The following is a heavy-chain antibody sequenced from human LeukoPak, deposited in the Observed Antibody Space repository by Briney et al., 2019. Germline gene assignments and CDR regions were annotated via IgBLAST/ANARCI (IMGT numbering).Heavy chain of an antibody. V-gene: IGHV1-2*02. D-gene: IGHD2-8*02. CDR3: ARAGDESTGHYDSLHF. J-gene: IGHJ3*01. CDR2: TNPKSGAT. CDR1: GYTFDENH. Sequence: ASLNVSCKASGYTFDENHIHWVRQAPGQGPKGLGWTNPKSGATDSAQQFQARLTLTRDTSIGTASMDLSGLRLDDTGIYYCARAGDESTGHYDSLHFWGQGTMVSVSS.